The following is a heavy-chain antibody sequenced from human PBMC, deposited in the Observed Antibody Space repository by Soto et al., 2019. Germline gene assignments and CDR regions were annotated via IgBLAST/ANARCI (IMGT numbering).Heavy chain of an antibody. D-gene: IGHD1-20*01. Sequence: PSETLSLTCTVSSGSISVTNVFWGWVRQPPGKGLDWIGNIDYSGTAYFSPSLATRVTFHVDTSKNQFALTLYSVTAADTAVYYCARITGRNLDYWGPGILVTLSS. J-gene: IGHJ4*02. V-gene: IGHV4-39*01. CDR2: IDYSGTA. CDR3: ARITGRNLDY. CDR1: SGSISVTNVF.